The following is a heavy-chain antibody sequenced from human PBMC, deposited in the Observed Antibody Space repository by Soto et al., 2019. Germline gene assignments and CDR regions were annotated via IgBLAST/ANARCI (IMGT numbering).Heavy chain of an antibody. D-gene: IGHD1-26*01. J-gene: IGHJ5*02. V-gene: IGHV1-18*01. CDR1: GYTFTSYG. CDR2: ISAYNGNT. Sequence: ASVKVSCKASGYTFTSYGISWVRQAPGQGLEWMGWISAYNGNTNYAQKLQGRVTMTTDTSTSTAYMALRSLRSDDTAVYYCARARRIVGATVDWFDPWGQGTLVTVS. CDR3: ARARRIVGATVDWFDP.